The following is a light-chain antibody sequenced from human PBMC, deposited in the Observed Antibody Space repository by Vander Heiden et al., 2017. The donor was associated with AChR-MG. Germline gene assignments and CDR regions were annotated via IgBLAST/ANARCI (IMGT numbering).Light chain of an antibody. Sequence: SYELTQPLSVSLALGHTASITCGGNNIGSTNSHWYKQKPGQAPVLVIYRDNNRPSGIPERFSGSNSGNTATLTISRAQAEDEADYYCQVWDNNKAVFGGGTKLTVL. V-gene: IGLV3-9*01. CDR2: RDN. J-gene: IGLJ3*02. CDR1: NIGSTN. CDR3: QVWDNNKAV.